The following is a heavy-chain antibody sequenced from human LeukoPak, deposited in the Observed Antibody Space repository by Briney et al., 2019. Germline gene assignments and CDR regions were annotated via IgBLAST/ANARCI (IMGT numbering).Heavy chain of an antibody. Sequence: GGSLRLSCAASGFTFSGSAMHWVRQASGKGLEWVGRIRSKANSYATAYAASVKGRFTISRDDSKNTAYLQMNSLKTEDTAVYYCTRRTIVDPKDDAFDIWGQGTMVTVSS. CDR2: IRSKANSYAT. J-gene: IGHJ3*02. CDR3: TRRTIVDPKDDAFDI. CDR1: GFTFSGSA. V-gene: IGHV3-73*01. D-gene: IGHD3-22*01.